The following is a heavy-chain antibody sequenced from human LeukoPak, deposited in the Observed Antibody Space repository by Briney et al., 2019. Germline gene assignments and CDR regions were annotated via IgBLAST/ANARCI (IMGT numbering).Heavy chain of an antibody. V-gene: IGHV4-34*01. Sequence: PSETLSLTCAVYGGSFSGYYWSWIRQPPGKGLEWIGEINHSGSTNYNPSLKSRVTISVDTSKNQFSLKLSSVTAADTAVYYCARGCPWFDPWGQETLVTVSS. CDR1: GGSFSGYY. CDR2: INHSGST. CDR3: ARGCPWFDP. J-gene: IGHJ5*02.